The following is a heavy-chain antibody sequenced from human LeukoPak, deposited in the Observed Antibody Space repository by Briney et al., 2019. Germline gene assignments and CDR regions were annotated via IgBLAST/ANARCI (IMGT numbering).Heavy chain of an antibody. CDR3: ARGNYNWRSDTLFGY. V-gene: IGHV3-30*04. D-gene: IGHD1-20*01. CDR1: GFTFSSYA. Sequence: GGSLRLSCAASGFTFSSYAMHWVRQAPGKGLEWVAVISYDGSNKYYADSVKGRFTISRDNSKNTLYLQMNSLRAEDTAVYYCARGNYNWRSDTLFGYWGQGTLVTVSS. CDR2: ISYDGSNK. J-gene: IGHJ4*02.